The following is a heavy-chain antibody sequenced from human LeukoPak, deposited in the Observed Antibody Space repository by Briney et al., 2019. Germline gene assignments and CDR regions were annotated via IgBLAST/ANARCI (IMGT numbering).Heavy chain of an antibody. Sequence: GGSLRLSCAASGFTFGSYWMSWVRQAPGKGLEWVANIKQDGSEKYYVDSVKGRFTISRDNAKNSLYLQMNSLRAEDTAVYYCARDPSLWGQGTLVTVSS. CDR3: ARDPSL. V-gene: IGHV3-7*01. CDR1: GFTFGSYW. J-gene: IGHJ4*02. CDR2: IKQDGSEK.